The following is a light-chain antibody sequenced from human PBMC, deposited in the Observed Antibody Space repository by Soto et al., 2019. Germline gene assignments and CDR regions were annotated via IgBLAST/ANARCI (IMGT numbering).Light chain of an antibody. V-gene: IGLV3-21*02. CDR2: DDR. Sequence: SYELTQPPSVSVAPGQTARIPCGGNNMGSKGVHWYQQSPGLAPVLVVYDDRDRPSGIPERFSGSNSGNTATLTISRVEAGDEADYYCQVWDSSSDHVVFGGGTKLTVL. CDR3: QVWDSSSDHVV. J-gene: IGLJ2*01. CDR1: NMGSKG.